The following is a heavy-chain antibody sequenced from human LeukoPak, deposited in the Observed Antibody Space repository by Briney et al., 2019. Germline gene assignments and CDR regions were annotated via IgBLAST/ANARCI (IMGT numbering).Heavy chain of an antibody. CDR2: INHSGST. D-gene: IGHD1-26*01. J-gene: IGHJ6*03. CDR3: ASQGHHGKIVGTTLSYFYMDV. CDR1: GGSFSGYY. Sequence: SETLSLTCAVYGGSFSGYYWSWIRQPPGKGLEWIGVINHSGSTHYNPSLKSRVTISVDTSKNQFSLKLSSVTAADTAFYYCASQGHHGKIVGTTLSYFYMDVWGKGTTVTVSS. V-gene: IGHV4-34*01.